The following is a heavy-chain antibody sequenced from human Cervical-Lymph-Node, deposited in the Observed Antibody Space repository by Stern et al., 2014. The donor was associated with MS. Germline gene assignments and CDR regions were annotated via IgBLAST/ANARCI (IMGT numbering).Heavy chain of an antibody. CDR3: ANSYDSTGYYRAPFER. V-gene: IGHV3-30*18. CDR1: EFAFSRDD. J-gene: IGHJ4*02. Sequence: QVQLVESGGGVVQPGRSLRLSCVASEFAFSRDDMHWVRQAPGKGLEWVSLISYDGIHTYYADSVKGRFTISRDNSKDTLYLQMNSLRAEDTALYYCANSYDSTGYYRAPFERWGQGTLVTVSS. CDR2: ISYDGIHT. D-gene: IGHD3-22*01.